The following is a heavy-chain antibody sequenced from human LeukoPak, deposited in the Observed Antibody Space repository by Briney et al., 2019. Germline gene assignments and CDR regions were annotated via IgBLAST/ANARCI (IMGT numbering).Heavy chain of an antibody. J-gene: IGHJ4*02. D-gene: IGHD3-16*01. Sequence: SETLSFTCTVSGGSISSSSYYWGWVRQPPGKGLGWMGSIYYSGSTYYNSALNSRLTISVDTSKNQFSLNLASVTAADTAVYYCASHRHNGGHHFWGQGTLVTVSS. CDR2: IYYSGST. CDR3: ASHRHNGGHHF. CDR1: GGSISSSSYY. V-gene: IGHV4-39*01.